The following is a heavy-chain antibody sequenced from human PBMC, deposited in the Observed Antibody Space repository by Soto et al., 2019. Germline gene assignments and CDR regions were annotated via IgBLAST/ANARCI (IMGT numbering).Heavy chain of an antibody. V-gene: IGHV3-11*01. CDR1: GFTFSDYY. CDR2: ISSSGSII. CDR3: ARDLGYYDSSGYFDY. J-gene: IGHJ4*02. Sequence: VGSLRLSCAASGFTFSDYYMSWIRQAPGKGLEWVSYISSSGSIIYYADSVKGRFTISRDNAKNSLYLQMNSLRAEDAAVYYCARDLGYYDSSGYFDYCGQRTLVTVSS. D-gene: IGHD3-22*01.